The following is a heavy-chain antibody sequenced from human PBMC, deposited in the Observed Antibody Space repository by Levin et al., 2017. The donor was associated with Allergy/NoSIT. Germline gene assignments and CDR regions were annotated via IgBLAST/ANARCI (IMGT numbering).Heavy chain of an antibody. J-gene: IGHJ3*02. CDR1: GGSISSYY. Sequence: SETLSLTCTVSGGSISSYYWSWIRQPPGKGLEWIGYIYYSGSTNYNPSLKSRVTISVDTSKNQFSLKLSSVTAADTAVYYCARIAAADAFDIWGQGTMVTVSS. CDR3: ARIAAADAFDI. V-gene: IGHV4-59*01. CDR2: IYYSGST. D-gene: IGHD6-13*01.